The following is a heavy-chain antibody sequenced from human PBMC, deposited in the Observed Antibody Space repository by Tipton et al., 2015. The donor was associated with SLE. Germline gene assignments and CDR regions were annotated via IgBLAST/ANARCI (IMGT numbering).Heavy chain of an antibody. J-gene: IGHJ4*02. D-gene: IGHD3-22*01. CDR1: GFTFSSYS. CDR2: ISSSSGYI. V-gene: IGHV3-21*04. Sequence: SLRLSCAASGFTFSSYSMDWVRQAPGKGLEWVSSISSSSGYIYYADSVKGRFTISRDNAKNSLYLQMNSLKTEDTARYYCATADSDSSGHWYFDSWGQGSLVTVSS. CDR3: ATADSDSSGHWYFDS.